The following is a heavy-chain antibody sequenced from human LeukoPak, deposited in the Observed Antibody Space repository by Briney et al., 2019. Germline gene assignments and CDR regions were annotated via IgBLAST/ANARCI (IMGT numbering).Heavy chain of an antibody. CDR1: GFTFSSYA. V-gene: IGHV3-30*04. D-gene: IGHD3-22*01. Sequence: GRSLRLSCAASGFTFSSYAMHWVRQAPGKGLEWVAVISYDGSNKYYADSVKGRFSISRDNSKNTLYLQMNSLRAEDTAVYYCARVGITMIVVVRGAFDIWGQGTMVTVSS. J-gene: IGHJ3*02. CDR2: ISYDGSNK. CDR3: ARVGITMIVVVRGAFDI.